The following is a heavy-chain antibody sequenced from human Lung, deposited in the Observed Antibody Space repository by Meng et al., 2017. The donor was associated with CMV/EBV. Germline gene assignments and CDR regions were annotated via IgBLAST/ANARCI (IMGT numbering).Heavy chain of an antibody. CDR2: INGGSNYI. CDR3: ARVSRTVH. V-gene: IGHV3-21*06. J-gene: IGHJ4*02. CDR1: GFTFSSYT. D-gene: IGHD2-2*01. Sequence: SLRLSCAASGFTFSSYTMNWVRQAPGKGLEWVPSINGGSNYIYYADSVKGRFTISRDNAKNLLYLQMNSLRAEDTAVYYCARVSRTVHWGQGTLVTVSS.